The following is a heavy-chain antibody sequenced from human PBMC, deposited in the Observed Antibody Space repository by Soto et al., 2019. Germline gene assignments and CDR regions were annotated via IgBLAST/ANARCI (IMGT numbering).Heavy chain of an antibody. CDR3: AREKSGYYDY. CDR1: GYTFTSYD. CDR2: MNPNSGNT. D-gene: IGHD3-3*01. Sequence: ASVKVSCKSSGYTFTSYDINCVRQATGQGLEWMGWMNPNSGNTGYAQRFQGRVTMTRNTSISTAYMELSSLRSEDTAVYYCAREKSGYYDYWGQGTLVTVSS. J-gene: IGHJ4*02. V-gene: IGHV1-8*01.